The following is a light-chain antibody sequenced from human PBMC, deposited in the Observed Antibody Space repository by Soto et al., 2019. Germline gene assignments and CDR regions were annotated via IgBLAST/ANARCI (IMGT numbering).Light chain of an antibody. V-gene: IGKV1-9*01. CDR1: QGISSY. CDR3: QQLNSYPPWT. Sequence: IQLTQSPSSLSASVGDRVTITCRASQGISSYLAWYQQKPGKAPKLLIYAASTLQSGVPSRFSGSVSGTELTLTIISLQPEDFATYYCQQLNSYPPWTCGQGTKVEIK. J-gene: IGKJ1*01. CDR2: AAS.